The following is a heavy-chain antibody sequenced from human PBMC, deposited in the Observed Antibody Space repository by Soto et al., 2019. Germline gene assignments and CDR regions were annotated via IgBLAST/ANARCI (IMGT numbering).Heavy chain of an antibody. CDR2: IWYDGSNK. D-gene: IGHD3-3*01. Sequence: PGGSLRLSCAASGFTFSSYGMHWVRQAPGKGLEWVAVIWYDGSNKYYADSVKGRFTISRDNSKNTLYLQMNSLRAEDTAVYYCAKSDTIFGVVIVYGMAVWGQGTTVTVSS. CDR3: AKSDTIFGVVIVYGMAV. V-gene: IGHV3-33*06. CDR1: GFTFSSYG. J-gene: IGHJ6*02.